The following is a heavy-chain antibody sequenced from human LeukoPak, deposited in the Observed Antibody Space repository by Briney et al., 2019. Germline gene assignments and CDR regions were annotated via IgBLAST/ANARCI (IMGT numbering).Heavy chain of an antibody. CDR2: ISGSGGNA. V-gene: IGHV3-23*01. CDR3: AKRYDFWSGSFNYYNMDF. Sequence: GGSLRLSCVGSGFSFSSYAMSWVRQAPGKGLEWVSGISGSGGNAYYADSIKGRFTISRDNSKNTLYLQMNSLRAEDTAVYYCAKRYDFWSGSFNYYNMDFWGQGTTVTVSS. CDR1: GFSFSSYA. D-gene: IGHD3-3*01. J-gene: IGHJ6*02.